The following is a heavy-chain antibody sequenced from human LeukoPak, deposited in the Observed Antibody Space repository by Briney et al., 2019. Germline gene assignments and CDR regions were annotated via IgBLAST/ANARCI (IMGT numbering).Heavy chain of an antibody. J-gene: IGHJ5*02. D-gene: IGHD3-10*01. CDR3: AAYISMIRGVISYRNWFDP. CDR1: GASISNTSYY. V-gene: IGHV4-39*02. CDR2: IYYSGRT. Sequence: SETLSLTCTVSGASISNTSYYWGWIRQPPGKGLEWIGSIYYSGRTHYNPSLKSRVTISVDTSKKHFSLKLSSVTAADTAVYYCAAYISMIRGVISYRNWFDPWGQGTLVTVSS.